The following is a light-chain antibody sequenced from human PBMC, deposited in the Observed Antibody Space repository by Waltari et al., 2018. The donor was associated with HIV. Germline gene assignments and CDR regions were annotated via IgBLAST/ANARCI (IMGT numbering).Light chain of an antibody. CDR2: TTS. CDR1: QNIDKY. V-gene: IGKV1-39*01. CDR3: QQGYNTPPWT. Sequence: DIQMIPSPSSLSASIGDRVTITCRASQNIDKYLNWYQQKAGKAPKLLIYTTSTLQSGVPSRCSGSGSGTEFTLTISSLQPEDLATYYCQQGYNTPPWTFAPGTKVEVK. J-gene: IGKJ1*01.